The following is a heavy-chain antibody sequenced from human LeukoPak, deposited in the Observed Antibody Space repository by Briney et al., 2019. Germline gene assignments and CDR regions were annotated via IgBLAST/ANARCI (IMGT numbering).Heavy chain of an antibody. J-gene: IGHJ4*02. CDR1: GGTVSSCA. CDR3: ARALPVAGRSPFDY. V-gene: IGHV1-69*13. D-gene: IGHD6-19*01. Sequence: ASVKVSCKASGGTVSSCAISWVRQAPGQGLEWMGGIIPIFGTANYAQKFQGRVTITADESTSTAYMELSSLRSEDTAVYYCARALPVAGRSPFDYWGREPWSPSPQ. CDR2: IIPIFGTA.